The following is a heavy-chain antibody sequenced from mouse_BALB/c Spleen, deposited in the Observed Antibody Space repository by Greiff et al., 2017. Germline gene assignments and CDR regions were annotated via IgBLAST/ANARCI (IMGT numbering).Heavy chain of an antibody. D-gene: IGHD2-4*01. CDR1: GYTFTEYT. Sequence: VQLKESGPELVKPGASVKISCKTSGYTFTEYTMHWVKQSHGKSLEWIGGINPNNGGTSYNQKFKGKATLTVDKSSSPAYMELRSLTSEDSAVYYCARADYDYGGRYSWFAYWGQGTLVTGSA. CDR2: INPNNGGT. CDR3: ARADYDYGGRYSWFAY. J-gene: IGHJ3*01. V-gene: IGHV1-18*01.